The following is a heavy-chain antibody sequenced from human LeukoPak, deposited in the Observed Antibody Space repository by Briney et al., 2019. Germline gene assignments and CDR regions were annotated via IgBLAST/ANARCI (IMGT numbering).Heavy chain of an antibody. D-gene: IGHD2-15*01. CDR2: INHSGST. V-gene: IGHV4-4*02. Sequence: SETLSLTCAVSGGSISSSYWWSWVRQPPGKGLEWIGEINHSGSTNYNPSLKSRVTISVDTSKNQFSLKLSSVTAADTAVYYCARGRRYCSGGSCSLYWYFDLWGRGTLVTVSS. CDR1: GGSISSSYW. CDR3: ARGRRYCSGGSCSLYWYFDL. J-gene: IGHJ2*01.